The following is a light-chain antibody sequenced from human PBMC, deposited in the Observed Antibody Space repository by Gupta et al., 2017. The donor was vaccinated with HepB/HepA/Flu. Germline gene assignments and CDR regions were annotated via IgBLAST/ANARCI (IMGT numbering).Light chain of an antibody. V-gene: IGLV1-40*01. J-gene: IGLJ3*02. Sequence: QSVLTQPPSVSGAPGQRVTISCTGSSSNIGAGYDVYWYQQLPGTAPKLLISGNTNRPSGVPDRFFGSKSGTSAYLAITGLQAEDEADYYCQSYDSSLSVSVCGGGTKLT. CDR2: GNT. CDR1: SSNIGAGYD. CDR3: QSYDSSLSVSV.